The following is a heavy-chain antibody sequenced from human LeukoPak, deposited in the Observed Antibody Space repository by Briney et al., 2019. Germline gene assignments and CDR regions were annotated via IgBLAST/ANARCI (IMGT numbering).Heavy chain of an antibody. CDR3: ARVPMLWFGELFENGWFDP. CDR2: IYYSGST. J-gene: IGHJ5*02. CDR1: GYSIRSDYY. D-gene: IGHD3-10*01. V-gene: IGHV4-38-2*02. Sequence: SETLSLTCTVSGYSIRSDYYWGWIRQPPGKGLEWIGNIYYSGSTNYNPSLKSRVTISVDTSKNQFSLKLSSVTAADTAVYYCARVPMLWFGELFENGWFDPWGQGALVTVSS.